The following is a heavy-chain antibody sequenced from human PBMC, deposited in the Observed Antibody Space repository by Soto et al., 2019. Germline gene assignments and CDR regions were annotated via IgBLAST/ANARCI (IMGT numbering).Heavy chain of an antibody. J-gene: IGHJ4*02. CDR2: IYSSGGT. CDR3: ARGGVCSSGSCPLRGSFDY. Sequence: VSLRLSCAASGLIVSSNYMSWVRQAPGKGLEWVSIIYSSGGTYYADSVEGRFTISRDNSMNTLYLQMNSLRAEDTAVYYCARGGVCSSGSCPLRGSFDYWGQGTLVTVSS. D-gene: IGHD2-15*01. CDR1: GLIVSSNY. V-gene: IGHV3-53*01.